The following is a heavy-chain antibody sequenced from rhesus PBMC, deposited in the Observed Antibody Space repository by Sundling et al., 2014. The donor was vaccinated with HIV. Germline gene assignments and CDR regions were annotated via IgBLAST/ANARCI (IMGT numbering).Heavy chain of an antibody. J-gene: IGHJ4*01. CDR3: ARKRLTFWSFIDY. D-gene: IGHD2-15*01. V-gene: IGHV4-173*01. CDR2: ISGSGGNT. CDR1: GGSISSYY. Sequence: QVQLQESGPGLVKPSETLSLTCAVSGGSISSYYWSWIRQPPGKGLGWIGRISGSGGNTNYNPSLKSRVTISTDTSKNRFSLKLSSVTAADTAMYFCARKRLTFWSFIDYWGQGVLVTVSS.